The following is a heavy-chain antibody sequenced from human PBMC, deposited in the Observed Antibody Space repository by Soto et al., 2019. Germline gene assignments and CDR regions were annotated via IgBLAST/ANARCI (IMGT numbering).Heavy chain of an antibody. Sequence: VESGGGLTQPGVSLRLSCAASGFTVGSNYMSWVRQAPGKGLEWVSVIYSDGTPYYADSVKGRFTISRENSNNTLYLHMNNLRAEDTAVYYCARSTYYDILTGSYYYYAMDVWGQGTTVTVSS. CDR3: ARSTYYDILTGSYYYYAMDV. CDR2: IYSDGTP. CDR1: GFTVGSNY. V-gene: IGHV3-53*01. J-gene: IGHJ6*02. D-gene: IGHD3-9*01.